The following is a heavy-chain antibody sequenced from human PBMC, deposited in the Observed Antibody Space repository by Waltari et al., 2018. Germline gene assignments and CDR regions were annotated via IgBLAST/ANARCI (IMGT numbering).Heavy chain of an antibody. CDR1: GGTFSTYA. Sequence: QVQLVQSGAEVKKPGSSVKVSCKASGGTFSTYAISWVRKAPGQGLEWMGGIIPIFGTANYAQKFQGRVTMTRDTSTSTVYMELSSLRSEDTAVYYCARDYDSSGYYFDYWGQGTLVTVSS. J-gene: IGHJ4*02. V-gene: IGHV1-69*05. CDR3: ARDYDSSGYYFDY. CDR2: IIPIFGTA. D-gene: IGHD3-22*01.